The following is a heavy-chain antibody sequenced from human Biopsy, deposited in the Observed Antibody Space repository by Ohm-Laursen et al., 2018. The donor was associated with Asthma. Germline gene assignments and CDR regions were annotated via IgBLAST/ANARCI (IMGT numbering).Heavy chain of an antibody. CDR1: GFAVSRDH. CDR3: ARGDSSNWSHYYFDY. J-gene: IGHJ4*02. V-gene: IGHV3-53*01. Sequence: SLRLSCAASGFAVSRDHMFWVRQAPGKGLEWVSVIYSGGTSHTADSVRGRFTISRDCFKNTLYLQMHSLRAEDTAVYYCARGDSSNWSHYYFDYWGQGTLVTVSS. CDR2: IYSGGTS. D-gene: IGHD3-22*01.